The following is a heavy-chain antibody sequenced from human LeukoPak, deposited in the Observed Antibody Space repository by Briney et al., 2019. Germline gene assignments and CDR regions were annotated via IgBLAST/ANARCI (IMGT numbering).Heavy chain of an antibody. CDR1: GFTFSSDW. V-gene: IGHV3-74*01. D-gene: IGHD6-13*01. CDR3: ARGTSGSSSWYDTYFDY. J-gene: IGHJ4*02. Sequence: GGSLRLSCAASGFTFSSDWMHWFRQAPGKGLVWVSRINSDGSSTSYADSVKGRFTISRDNAKNTLYLQMNSLRAEDTAVYYCARGTSGSSSWYDTYFDYWGQGTLVTVSS. CDR2: INSDGSST.